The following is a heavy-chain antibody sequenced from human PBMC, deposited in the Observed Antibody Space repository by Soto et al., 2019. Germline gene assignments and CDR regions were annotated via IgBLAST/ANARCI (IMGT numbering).Heavy chain of an antibody. CDR2: IYHSGST. V-gene: IGHV4-38-2*01. CDR1: GYSISSGYY. CDR3: ARARVAAAGNYFDY. D-gene: IGHD6-13*01. Sequence: PETLSLTCAVSGYSISSGYYWGWIRQPPGKGLEWIGSIYHSGSTYYNPSLKSRVTISVDTSKNQFSLKLSSVTAADTAVYYCARARVAAAGNYFDYWGQGTLVTVSS. J-gene: IGHJ4*02.